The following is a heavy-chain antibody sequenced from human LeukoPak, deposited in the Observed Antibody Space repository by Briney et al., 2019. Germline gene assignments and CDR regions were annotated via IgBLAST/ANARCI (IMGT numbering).Heavy chain of an antibody. Sequence: SETLSLTCTVSGGSFSSYYWSWIRQPPGKGLEWIGYIYYSGSTNYNPSLKSRVTISVDTSKNQFSLKLSSVTAADTAVYYCARVSVYMGYNFDYWGQGTLVTVSS. J-gene: IGHJ4*02. CDR1: GGSFSSYY. CDR3: ARVSVYMGYNFDY. D-gene: IGHD5-24*01. CDR2: IYYSGST. V-gene: IGHV4-59*01.